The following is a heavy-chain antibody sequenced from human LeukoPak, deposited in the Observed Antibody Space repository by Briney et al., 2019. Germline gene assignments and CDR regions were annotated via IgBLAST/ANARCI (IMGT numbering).Heavy chain of an antibody. V-gene: IGHV1-18*01. J-gene: IGHJ4*02. CDR1: GYTFTSYG. Sequence: ASVKVSCKASGYTFTSYGISWVRQAPGQGLEWKGWISAYNGNTNYAQKLQGRVTMTTDTSTSTAYMELRSLRSDDTAVYYCARPYGDYLGHHYYFDYWGQGTLVTVSS. D-gene: IGHD4-17*01. CDR2: ISAYNGNT. CDR3: ARPYGDYLGHHYYFDY.